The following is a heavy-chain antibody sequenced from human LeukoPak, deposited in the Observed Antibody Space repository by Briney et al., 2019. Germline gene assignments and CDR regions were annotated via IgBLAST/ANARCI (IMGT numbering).Heavy chain of an antibody. CDR1: GFTFGDYA. CDR2: IRSKAYGGTT. J-gene: IGHJ4*02. D-gene: IGHD7-27*01. V-gene: IGHV3-49*04. CDR3: TREVLPRETIWGTSFDY. Sequence: GGSLRLSCTASGFTFGDYAMSWVRQAPGKGLEWVGFIRSKAYGGTTEYAASVKGRFTISRDDSKSIAYLQMNSLKTEDTAVYYCTREVLPRETIWGTSFDYWGQGTLVTVSS.